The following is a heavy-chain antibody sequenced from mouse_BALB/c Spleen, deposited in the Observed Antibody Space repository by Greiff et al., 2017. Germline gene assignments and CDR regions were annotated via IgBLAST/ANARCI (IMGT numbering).Heavy chain of an antibody. Sequence: EVNLVESGGGLVQPKGSLKLSCAASGFTFNTYAMNWVRQAPGKGLEWVARIRSKSNNYATYYADSVKDRFTISRDDSQSMLYLQMNNLKTEDTAMYYGVRLGDYEGYFDYWGQGTTLTVSA. CDR2: IRSKSNNYAT. J-gene: IGHJ2*01. CDR3: VRLGDYEGYFDY. V-gene: IGHV10-1*02. CDR1: GFTFNTYA. D-gene: IGHD2-13*01.